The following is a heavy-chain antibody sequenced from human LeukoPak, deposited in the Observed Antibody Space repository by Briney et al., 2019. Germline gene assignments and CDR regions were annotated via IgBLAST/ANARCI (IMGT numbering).Heavy chain of an antibody. CDR2: IKQDGSEK. D-gene: IGHD1/OR15-1a*01. V-gene: IGHV3-7*01. Sequence: GGSLRLSCAASGFTFSSYAMSWVRQAPGKGLEWVANIKQDGSEKYYVDSVKGRFTISRDNAKNSLYLQMNSLRAEDTAVYYCARVSVGEHPYYYYGMDVWGQGTTVTVSS. J-gene: IGHJ6*02. CDR3: ARVSVGEHPYYYYGMDV. CDR1: GFTFSSYA.